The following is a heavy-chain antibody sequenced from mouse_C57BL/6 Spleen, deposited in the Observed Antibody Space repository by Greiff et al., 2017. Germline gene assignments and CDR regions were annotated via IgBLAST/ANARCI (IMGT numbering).Heavy chain of an antibody. CDR2: ISYDGSN. CDR3: AREKITTVGYAMDY. D-gene: IGHD1-1*01. J-gene: IGHJ4*01. CDR1: GYSITSGYY. V-gene: IGHV3-6*01. Sequence: EVQLVESGPGLVKPSPSLTLTCSVTGYSITSGYYWNWIRQSPGNQLEWMGFISYDGSNNYNQSLKNRIFITRDKSKNKFFLKLNSVTTEDTATYYCAREKITTVGYAMDYWGQGTSVTVSS.